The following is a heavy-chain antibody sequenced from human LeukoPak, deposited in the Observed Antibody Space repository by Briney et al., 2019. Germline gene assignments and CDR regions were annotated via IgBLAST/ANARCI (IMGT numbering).Heavy chain of an antibody. J-gene: IGHJ4*02. V-gene: IGHV4-34*01. CDR3: ARGVAYWRN. D-gene: IGHD2-21*01. CDR2: INHSGST. CDR1: GGSFSGYY. Sequence: SETLSLTCAVYGGSFSGYYWSWIRQPPGKGLEWIGEINHSGSTNYNPSLKSRVTISVDTSKNQFSLKLGSVTAADTAVYYCARGVAYWRNWGQGTLVTVSS.